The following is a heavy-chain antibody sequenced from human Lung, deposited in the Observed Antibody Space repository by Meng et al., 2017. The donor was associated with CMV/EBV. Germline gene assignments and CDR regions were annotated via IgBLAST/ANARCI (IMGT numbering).Heavy chain of an antibody. CDR2: IIPLYATA. Sequence: AVTVSCXSCVGTFSKYAVSWVRQAPGEGLEWMGGIIPLYATANYAQRLQGRVMITTDESTSTAYMEVSSLRSEDTAVYYCARASYYGSGRYYHFDPWGQGTPVTVSS. CDR1: VGTFSKYA. J-gene: IGHJ5*02. CDR3: ARASYYGSGRYYHFDP. D-gene: IGHD3-10*01. V-gene: IGHV1-69*05.